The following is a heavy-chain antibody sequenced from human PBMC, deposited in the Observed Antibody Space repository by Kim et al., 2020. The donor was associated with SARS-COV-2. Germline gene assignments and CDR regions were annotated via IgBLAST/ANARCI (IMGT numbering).Heavy chain of an antibody. Sequence: GGSLRLSCAASGFTFSSYGMHWVRQAPGKGLEWVAVISYDGSNKYYADSVKGRFTISRDNSKNTLYLQMNSLRAEDTAVYYCAKLLWFGELSDYYYYGMDVWGQGTTVTVSS. D-gene: IGHD3-10*01. CDR1: GFTFSSYG. CDR3: AKLLWFGELSDYYYYGMDV. J-gene: IGHJ6*02. V-gene: IGHV3-30*18. CDR2: ISYDGSNK.